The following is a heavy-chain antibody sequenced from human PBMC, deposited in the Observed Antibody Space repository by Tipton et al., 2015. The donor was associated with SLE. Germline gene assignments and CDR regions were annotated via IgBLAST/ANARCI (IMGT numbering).Heavy chain of an antibody. V-gene: IGHV3-33*06. CDR2: IWYDGSDK. D-gene: IGHD6-19*01. CDR3: AKDPSAVEMTVTGPPDY. CDR1: GFTFSSSA. Sequence: SLRLSCAASGFTFSSSAMHWVRQAPGKGLEWVALIWYDGSDKYYADSVKGRFTISRDNSKNTLYLQMNSLRAEDTAVYYCAKDPSAVEMTVTGPPDYWGQGTPVTGSS. J-gene: IGHJ4*02.